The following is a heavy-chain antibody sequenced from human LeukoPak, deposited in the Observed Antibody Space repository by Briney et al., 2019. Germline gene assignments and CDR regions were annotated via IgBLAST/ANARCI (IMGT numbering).Heavy chain of an antibody. J-gene: IGHJ4*02. CDR3: ARVHYYGSRSYYDM. Sequence: GGSLRLSCVASGFTFSGHSMSWVRQAPGQGLEWVSSIYISGDSTFFADSVKGRFTISRDNSKNTVYLQMNSLKAEDTAVYYCARVHYYGSRSYYDMRGPGTLVTVSS. CDR2: IYISGDST. V-gene: IGHV3-23*01. D-gene: IGHD3-10*01. CDR1: GFTFSGHS.